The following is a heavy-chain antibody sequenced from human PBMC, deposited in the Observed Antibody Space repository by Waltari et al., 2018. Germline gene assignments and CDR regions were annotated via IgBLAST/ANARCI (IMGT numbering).Heavy chain of an antibody. CDR1: GGSMNSSSYS. CDR3: ARHEDDVSTGHFTWFDS. J-gene: IGHJ5*01. CDR2: ICYCGTT. Sequence: QLRESGPGLVKPSETLSRRRSASGGSMNSSSYSWAWLRQPPGMGLEWIGSICYCGTTYQNPSLKSRVAMSIDTSNNHFSLRMTSMTAADTAMYYCARHEDDVSTGHFTWFDSWGQGTLVIVSS. D-gene: IGHD3-9*01. V-gene: IGHV4-39*01.